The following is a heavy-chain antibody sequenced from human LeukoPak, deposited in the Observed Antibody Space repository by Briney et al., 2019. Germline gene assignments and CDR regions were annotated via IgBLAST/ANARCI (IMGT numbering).Heavy chain of an antibody. CDR1: GFTFSSYS. J-gene: IGHJ4*02. V-gene: IGHV3-21*01. CDR2: ISSSSSYI. CDR3: ARESMAGTFDY. D-gene: IGHD3-10*01. Sequence: GGSLRLSCAASGFTFSSYSMNWVRQAPGKGLEWVSFISSSSSYIYYADSVKGRFTISRDNAKNSLYLQMNSLRAEDTAVYYCARESMAGTFDYWGQGTLVTVSS.